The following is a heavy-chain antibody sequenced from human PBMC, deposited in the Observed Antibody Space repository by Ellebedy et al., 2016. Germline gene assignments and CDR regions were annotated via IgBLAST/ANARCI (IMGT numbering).Heavy chain of an antibody. CDR2: ISAYNGNT. Sequence: ASVKVSXXASGYTFTSYGISWVRQAPGQGLEWMGWISAYNGNTNYAQKLQGRVTMTTDTSTSTAYMELSSLRSEDTAVYYCARGCSSTSCYSYYYYYMDVWGKGTTVTVSS. CDR3: ARGCSSTSCYSYYYYYMDV. J-gene: IGHJ6*03. D-gene: IGHD2-2*02. CDR1: GYTFTSYG. V-gene: IGHV1-18*01.